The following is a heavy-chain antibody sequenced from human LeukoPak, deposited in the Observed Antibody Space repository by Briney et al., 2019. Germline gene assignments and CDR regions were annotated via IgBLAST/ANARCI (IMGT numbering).Heavy chain of an antibody. CDR2: IKGDGIST. D-gene: IGHD3-3*01. J-gene: IGHJ4*02. CDR3: AKDHYWSIDY. V-gene: IGHV3-74*01. Sequence: GGSLRLSCAASGSDFSSNWMHWARHAPGQGLVWVSRIKGDGISTNYADSVKGRFTISRDIAKNTLYLQMNSLRAEDTGVYYCAKDHYWSIDYWGRGTLVTVSS. CDR1: GSDFSSNW.